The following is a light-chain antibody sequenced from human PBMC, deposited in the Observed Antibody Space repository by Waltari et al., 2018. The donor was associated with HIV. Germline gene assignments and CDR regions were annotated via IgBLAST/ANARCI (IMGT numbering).Light chain of an antibody. J-gene: IGKJ4*01. Sequence: LVSAQSPGTQPLSPAVRAPLSCRASQSVSSNYFAWYQQKPGQAPRLLIYGASNRATGISDRFSGSGSGTDFTLTISRLEPEDFAVYYCQQYGSSSDTFGGGTKVEIK. CDR2: GAS. CDR1: QSVSSNY. V-gene: IGKV3-20*01. CDR3: QQYGSSSDT.